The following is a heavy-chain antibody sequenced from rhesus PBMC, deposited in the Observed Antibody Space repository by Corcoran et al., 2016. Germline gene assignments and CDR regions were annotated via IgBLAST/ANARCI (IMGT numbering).Heavy chain of an antibody. CDR2: MNTYTGNP. CDR3: ARSPRWGSWSRLWYFDL. Sequence: QVQLVQSGPEVKQPGASVTVSCKASGYSPTTYGMHWVRQAPGQGLEWMGWMNTYTGNPTYAQGFTERFVFSMDTSVSTVYLQISSLKAEDTAVYYCARSPRWGSWSRLWYFDLWGPGTPITISS. CDR1: GYSPTTYG. J-gene: IGHJ2*01. D-gene: IGHD6-13*01. V-gene: IGHV7-193*01.